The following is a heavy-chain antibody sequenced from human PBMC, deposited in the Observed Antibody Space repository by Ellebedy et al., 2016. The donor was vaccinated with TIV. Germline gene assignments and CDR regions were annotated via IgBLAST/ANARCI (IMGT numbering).Heavy chain of an antibody. D-gene: IGHD1-26*01. CDR1: GFSFSSYG. J-gene: IGHJ4*02. V-gene: IGHV3-33*01. CDR2: IWFNGSNK. Sequence: GESLKISCEASGFSFSSYGMHWVRQAPGKGLEWVAVIWFNGSNKYYADSVKGRFTISRDDSKNMLYLQMNSLRAEDTAVYYCARDRGSYGHESHDYWGQGTLVTVSS. CDR3: ARDRGSYGHESHDY.